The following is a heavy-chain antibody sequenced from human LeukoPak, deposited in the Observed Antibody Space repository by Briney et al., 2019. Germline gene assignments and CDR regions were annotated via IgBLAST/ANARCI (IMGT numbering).Heavy chain of an antibody. CDR3: ARRAINSVMFDY. Sequence: PSQTLSLTCTASGGSISSGGYYWSWIRQHPGKGLEWIGYIYYSGSTYYNPSLRSRVTISVDTSKNQFSLKLSSATAADTAVYFCARRAINSVMFDYWGQGTLVTVSS. J-gene: IGHJ4*02. CDR2: IYYSGST. V-gene: IGHV4-31*03. D-gene: IGHD3-16*01. CDR1: GGSISSGGYY.